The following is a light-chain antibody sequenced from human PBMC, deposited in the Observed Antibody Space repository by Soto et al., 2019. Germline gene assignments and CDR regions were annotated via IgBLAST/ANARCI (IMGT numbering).Light chain of an antibody. V-gene: IGKV1-27*01. CDR2: AAS. J-gene: IGKJ4*01. CDR1: QGISNY. Sequence: DIQMTQSPSSLSASVGDRVTITCRASQGISNYVAWYQQKPGTIPKLLTYAASTLHAGVPSLFSGSGSGKDFTLTISSLQPEDVATYYCQKYNSAPHTFGGGTKVEIK. CDR3: QKYNSAPHT.